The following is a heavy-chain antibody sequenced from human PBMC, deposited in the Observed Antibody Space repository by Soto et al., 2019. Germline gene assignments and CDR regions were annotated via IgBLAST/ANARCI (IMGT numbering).Heavy chain of an antibody. D-gene: IGHD3-16*01. Sequence: EAQVLESGGGLVQPGGSLRLSCLASGFTFSTYLMGWVRQAPGKGLEWVSGISGAGGSTSYADSVKGRFTISRANSKNTLYLQMNSLRAEDTAVYYCTKGWGDYWGQGTLVTVSS. CDR3: TKGWGDY. CDR1: GFTFSTYL. CDR2: ISGAGGST. V-gene: IGHV3-23*01. J-gene: IGHJ4*02.